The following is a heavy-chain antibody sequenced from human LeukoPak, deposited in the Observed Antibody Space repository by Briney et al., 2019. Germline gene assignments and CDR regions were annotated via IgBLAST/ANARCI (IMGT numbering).Heavy chain of an antibody. J-gene: IGHJ4*02. CDR3: ARGERLRWSKPNDIDY. CDR2: ISSSGGTT. D-gene: IGHD4-23*01. CDR1: GFTFNNYA. V-gene: IGHV3-23*01. Sequence: GGSLRLSCAASGFTFNNYAMSWVRQAPGKGLEWVSAISSSGGTTYYADSVKGRFTFSRDNSKNTLYLQMNSLRAEDTAVYYCARGERLRWSKPNDIDYWGQGTLVTVSS.